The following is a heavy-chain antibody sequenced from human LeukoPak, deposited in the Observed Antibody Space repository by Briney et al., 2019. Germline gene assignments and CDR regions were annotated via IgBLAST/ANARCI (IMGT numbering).Heavy chain of an antibody. CDR3: AKPHSRYSSGWWRGLFDY. CDR1: GFTFSSYA. J-gene: IGHJ4*02. CDR2: ISYDGSNK. D-gene: IGHD6-19*01. Sequence: PGGSLRLSCAASGFTFSSYAMHWVRQAPGKGLEWVAVISYDGSNKYYADSVKGRFTISRDNSKNTLYLQMNSLRAEDTAVYYCAKPHSRYSSGWWRGLFDYWGQGTLVTVSS. V-gene: IGHV3-30-3*02.